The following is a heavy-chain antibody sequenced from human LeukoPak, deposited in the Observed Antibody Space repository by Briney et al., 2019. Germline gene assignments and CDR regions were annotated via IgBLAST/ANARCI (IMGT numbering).Heavy chain of an antibody. J-gene: IGHJ4*02. V-gene: IGHV1-2*02. CDR2: INPNSGGT. CDR1: GYTFTGYY. CDR3: ARAHAIGYEGTTWASDY. D-gene: IGHD1-7*01. Sequence: ASVKVSCKASGYTFTGYYMHWVRQASGQGLEWMGWINPNSGGTNYAQKFQGRVTMARDTSISTAYMELSRLRFDDTAVFYCARAHAIGYEGTTWASDYWGQGTLVTVSS.